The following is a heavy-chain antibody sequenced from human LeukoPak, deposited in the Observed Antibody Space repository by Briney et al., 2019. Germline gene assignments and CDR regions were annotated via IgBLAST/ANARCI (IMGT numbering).Heavy chain of an antibody. CDR2: IYHSGST. CDR3: ARAGSGWYGSYYYYYGMDV. V-gene: IGHV4-30-2*01. J-gene: IGHJ6*02. CDR1: GGSFSGYY. Sequence: SSETLSLTCAVYGGSFSGYYWSWIRQPPGKGLEWIGYIYHSGSTYYNPSLKSRVTISVDRSKNQFSLKLSSVTAADTAVYYCARAGSGWYGSYYYYYGMDVWGQGTTVTVSS. D-gene: IGHD6-19*01.